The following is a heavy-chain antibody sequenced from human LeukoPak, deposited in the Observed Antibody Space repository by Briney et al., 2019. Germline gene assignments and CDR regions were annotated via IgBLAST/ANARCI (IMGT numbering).Heavy chain of an antibody. CDR1: GGSISSSNW. D-gene: IGHD6-19*01. Sequence: TSGTLSLTCAVSGGSISSSNWWSWVRQPPGKGLEWIAEIYHSGSTNYNPSLKSRVTISVDTSKNQFSLRLSSVTAADTAVYYCARVLEGSSGQHWYFDLWGRGTLVTVSS. V-gene: IGHV4-4*02. J-gene: IGHJ2*01. CDR3: ARVLEGSSGQHWYFDL. CDR2: IYHSGST.